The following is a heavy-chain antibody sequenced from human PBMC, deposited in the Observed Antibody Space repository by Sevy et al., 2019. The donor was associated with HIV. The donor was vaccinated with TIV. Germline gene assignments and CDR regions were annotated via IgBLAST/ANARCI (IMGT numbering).Heavy chain of an antibody. CDR2: ISSSSSYI. V-gene: IGHV3-21*01. D-gene: IGHD1-1*01. CDR3: AREDPGTTWYAFDI. Sequence: GGSLRLSCAASGFTFSSYSMNWVRQAPGKGLEWVSSISSSSSYIYYADSVKGRFTISRDNAKNSLYLQMNSLRAEDTALYYCAREDPGTTWYAFDIWGQGTMVTVSS. CDR1: GFTFSSYS. J-gene: IGHJ3*02.